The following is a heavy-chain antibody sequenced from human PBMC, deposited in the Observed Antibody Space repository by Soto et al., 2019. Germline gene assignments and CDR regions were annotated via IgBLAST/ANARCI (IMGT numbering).Heavy chain of an antibody. Sequence: EVQLVESGGGLVQPGGSLRLSCAASGFIFTTYWMSWVRQAPGKGLEWVATVIQDGSEKFYVDSVKGRFTISRDNAKNSVLLQMTSLRAEDTAVYYCATGGKVVAGSDWGQGTLVTVSS. D-gene: IGHD6-19*01. CDR1: GFIFTTYW. V-gene: IGHV3-7*05. J-gene: IGHJ4*02. CDR2: VIQDGSEK. CDR3: ATGGKVVAGSD.